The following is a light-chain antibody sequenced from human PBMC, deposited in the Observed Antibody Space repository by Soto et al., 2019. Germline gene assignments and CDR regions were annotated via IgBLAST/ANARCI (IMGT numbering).Light chain of an antibody. CDR3: QQYSNWPIT. Sequence: EIVMTQSPATLSVSPGERATLSCRASQSVSSNLAWYQQKPGQAPRLLIYGASTRATVIPARFSGSGSWTEFTLPISSLQSEDFAVYYGQQYSNWPITFGPGTKVDIK. CDR1: QSVSSN. V-gene: IGKV3-15*01. CDR2: GAS. J-gene: IGKJ3*01.